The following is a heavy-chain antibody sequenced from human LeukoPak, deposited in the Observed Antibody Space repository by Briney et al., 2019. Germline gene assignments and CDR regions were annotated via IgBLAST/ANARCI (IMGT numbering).Heavy chain of an antibody. Sequence: GESLKISCKGSEDSFTNYWIGWVRQMPGKGLECMGIIYPGDSDTRYSPSFQGQVTISADKSISTAYLQWSSLKASDTAMYYCAKSDYFDSSGYLDYWGQGTLVTVSS. J-gene: IGHJ4*02. CDR2: IYPGDSDT. CDR1: EDSFTNYW. D-gene: IGHD3-22*01. CDR3: AKSDYFDSSGYLDY. V-gene: IGHV5-51*01.